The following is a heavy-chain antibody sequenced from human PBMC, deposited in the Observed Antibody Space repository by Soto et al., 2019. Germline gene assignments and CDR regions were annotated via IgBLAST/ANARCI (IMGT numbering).Heavy chain of an antibody. CDR1: GFTVSSNY. J-gene: IGHJ3*01. V-gene: IGHV3-23*01. D-gene: IGHD2-15*01. CDR2: ISESGGSA. Sequence: GGSLILSCAASGFTVSSNYMSWVRQAPGKGLEWASTISESGGSAYYADSVKGRFTISRDNSKNTLYLQMNSLRAEDTAVYYWAIPYGGKIGDALDLWGQGKMVTV. CDR3: AIPYGGKIGDALDL.